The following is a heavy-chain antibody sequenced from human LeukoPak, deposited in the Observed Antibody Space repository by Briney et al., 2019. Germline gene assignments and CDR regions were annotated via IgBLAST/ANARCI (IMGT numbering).Heavy chain of an antibody. J-gene: IGHJ3*02. D-gene: IGHD3-22*01. CDR2: ISSSSSYI. Sequence: GGSLRLSCAASGFTFSSYGMHWVRQAPGKGLEWVSSISSSSSYIYYADSVKGRFTISRDNAKNSLYLQMNSLRAEDTAVYYCARAGAFYDSSGYRTYDAFDIWGQGTMVTVSS. CDR1: GFTFSSYG. V-gene: IGHV3-21*01. CDR3: ARAGAFYDSSGYRTYDAFDI.